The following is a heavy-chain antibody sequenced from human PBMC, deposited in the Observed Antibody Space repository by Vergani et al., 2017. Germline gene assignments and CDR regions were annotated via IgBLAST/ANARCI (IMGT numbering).Heavy chain of an antibody. CDR2: IYTSGST. CDR3: ARRADHHSKFAWGSGWYGRSYWYFDL. Sequence: QVQLQESGPGLVKPSQTLSLTCTVSGGSISSGSYYWSWIRQPAGKGLEWIGRIYTSGSTNYNPSLKSRVPISVDTSKNQFSLKLSSVTAADTAVYYCARRADHHSKFAWGSGWYGRSYWYFDLWGRGTLVTVSS. CDR1: GGSISSGSYY. D-gene: IGHD6-19*01. J-gene: IGHJ2*01. V-gene: IGHV4-61*02.